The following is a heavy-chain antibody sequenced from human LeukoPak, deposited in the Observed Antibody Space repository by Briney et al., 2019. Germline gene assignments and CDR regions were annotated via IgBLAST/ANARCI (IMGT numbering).Heavy chain of an antibody. CDR3: ARDPRVISYSSANNWFDP. D-gene: IGHD3-22*01. CDR1: GYTFTSYG. V-gene: IGHV1-18*01. J-gene: IGHJ5*02. Sequence: GASVKVSCKASGYTFTSYGISWVRHAPGPGVEWMGWINAYNGNTTHAQKLQGRVTMTTDTSTSTAYMELRRRRSDDTAVYYCARDPRVISYSSANNWFDPWGQGTLVTVSP. CDR2: INAYNGNT.